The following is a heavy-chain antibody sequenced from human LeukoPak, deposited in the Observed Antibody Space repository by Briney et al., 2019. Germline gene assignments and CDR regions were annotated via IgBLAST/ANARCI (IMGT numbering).Heavy chain of an antibody. CDR2: FDPEDGET. V-gene: IGHV1-24*01. CDR1: GYTLTELS. CDR3: ATDFAYSGYDCTPYPLDY. J-gene: IGHJ4*02. D-gene: IGHD5-12*01. Sequence: ASVKVCCKVSGYTLTELSMHWVRQAPGKGLEWMGGFDPEDGETIYAQKFQGRVTMTEDTSTDTAYMELSSLRSEDTAVYYCATDFAYSGYDCTPYPLDYWGQGTLVTVSS.